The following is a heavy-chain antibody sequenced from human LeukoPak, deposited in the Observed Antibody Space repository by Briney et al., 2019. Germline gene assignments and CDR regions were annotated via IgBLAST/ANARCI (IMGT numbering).Heavy chain of an antibody. CDR2: ISSNGSTT. CDR1: GFTFSDYY. V-gene: IGHV3-11*01. CDR3: ARTHQYRFDP. D-gene: IGHD3-16*02. J-gene: IGHJ5*02. Sequence: GGSLRLSCAASGFTFSDYYMSWIRQVPGKGLEWVSYISSNGSTTYYADSVKGRFTISRDNSKNTLYLQMNSLRAEDTAVYYCARTHQYRFDPWGQGTLVTVSS.